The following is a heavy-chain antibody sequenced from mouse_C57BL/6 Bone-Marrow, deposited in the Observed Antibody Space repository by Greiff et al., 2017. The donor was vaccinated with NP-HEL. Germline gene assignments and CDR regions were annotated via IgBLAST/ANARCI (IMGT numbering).Heavy chain of an antibody. CDR1: GFTFSDYG. CDR3: ARDYDYDGWYFDV. J-gene: IGHJ1*03. V-gene: IGHV5-17*01. Sequence: EVQLVESGGGLVKPGGSLKLSCAASGFTFSDYGMHWVRQAPEKGLAWVAYISSGSSTIYYADTVKGRFTISRDNAKNTMYLQMTSVRTEDTAMYYCARDYDYDGWYFDVWGTGTTVTVSS. CDR2: ISSGSSTI. D-gene: IGHD2-4*01.